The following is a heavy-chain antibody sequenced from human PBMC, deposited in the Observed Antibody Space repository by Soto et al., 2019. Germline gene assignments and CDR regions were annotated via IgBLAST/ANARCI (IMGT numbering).Heavy chain of an antibody. Sequence: EVQLVESGGGLVKPGGSLRLSCAASGFTFSSYSMNWVRQAPGKGLEWVSSISSRSSYIYYADSVKGRFTISRDNAKNSLFLQMNSLRAEDTALYYCARGSDFWSGYFDYWGQGTLVTVSS. CDR1: GFTFSSYS. J-gene: IGHJ4*02. CDR3: ARGSDFWSGYFDY. V-gene: IGHV3-21*01. CDR2: ISSRSSYI. D-gene: IGHD3-3*01.